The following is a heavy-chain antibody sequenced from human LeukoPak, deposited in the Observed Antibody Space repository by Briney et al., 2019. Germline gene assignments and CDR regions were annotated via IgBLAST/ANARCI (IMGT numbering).Heavy chain of an antibody. CDR1: GGSISSGSYY. CDR2: IYTSGST. CDR3: AREEWLAIDY. V-gene: IGHV4-61*02. D-gene: IGHD3-3*01. Sequence: SETLSLTCTVSGGSISSGSYYWSWIRQPAGKGLEWIGRIYTSGSTNYNPSLKSRVTISVVTSKNQFSLKLSSVTAADTAVYYCAREEWLAIDYWGQGTLVTVSS. J-gene: IGHJ4*02.